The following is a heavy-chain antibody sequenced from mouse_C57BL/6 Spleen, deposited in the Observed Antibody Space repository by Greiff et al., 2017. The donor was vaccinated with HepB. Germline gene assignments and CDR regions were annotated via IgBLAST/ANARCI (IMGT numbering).Heavy chain of an antibody. D-gene: IGHD1-1*01. CDR1: GYTFTDYY. V-gene: IGHV1-19*01. J-gene: IGHJ2*01. Sequence: EVKLQQSGPVLVKPGASVKMSCKASGYTFTDYYMNWVKQSHGKSLEWIGVINPYNGGTSYNQKFKGKATLTVDKSSSTAYMELNSLTSEDSAVYYCAREGLRFSYYFDYWGQGTTLTVSS. CDR3: AREGLRFSYYFDY. CDR2: INPYNGGT.